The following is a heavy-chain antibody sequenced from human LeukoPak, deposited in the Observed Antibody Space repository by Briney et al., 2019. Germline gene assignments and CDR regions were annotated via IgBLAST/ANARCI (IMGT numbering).Heavy chain of an antibody. CDR1: GVSISNSSYY. CDR2: IYYSGST. V-gene: IGHV4-39*02. J-gene: IGHJ4*02. CDR3: ARVDY. Sequence: PSETLSLTCTVSGVSISNSSYYWGWIRQPPGKGLEWIGSIYYSGSTFYNPSLKSRLTISVETSKNDFSLKLSSVTAADTAVYYCARVDYWGQGTLVAVSS.